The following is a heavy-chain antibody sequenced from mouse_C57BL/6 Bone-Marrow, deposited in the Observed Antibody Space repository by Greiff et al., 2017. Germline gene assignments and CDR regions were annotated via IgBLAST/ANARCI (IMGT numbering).Heavy chain of an antibody. V-gene: IGHV1-50*01. CDR1: GYTFTSYW. CDR2: IDPSDSYT. J-gene: IGHJ3*01. CDR3: ARNDLYYLVKAY. D-gene: IGHD2-1*01. Sequence: VQLQQPGAELVKPGASVKLSCKASGYTFTSYWMQWVKQRPGQGLEWIGEIDPSDSYTNYNQKFKGKATLTVDTSSSTAYMQLSSLTSEDSAVYYCARNDLYYLVKAYWGQGTLVTVSA.